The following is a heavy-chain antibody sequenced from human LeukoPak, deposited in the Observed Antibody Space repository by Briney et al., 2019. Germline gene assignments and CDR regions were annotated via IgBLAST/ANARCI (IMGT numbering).Heavy chain of an antibody. CDR1: GFTYDDYA. J-gene: IGHJ6*02. V-gene: IGHV3-9*01. CDR3: ARGNRDSSGFYFYYGMDV. CDR2: ISWDSYNI. D-gene: IGHD3-22*01. Sequence: GRSLRLSCATSGFTYDDYAMFWVRQAPGKGLEWVSGISWDSYNIGYAASVKGRFTISRDNAKNSLYLQMNSLRPEDTASYYCARGNRDSSGFYFYYGMDVWGQGTTVTVSS.